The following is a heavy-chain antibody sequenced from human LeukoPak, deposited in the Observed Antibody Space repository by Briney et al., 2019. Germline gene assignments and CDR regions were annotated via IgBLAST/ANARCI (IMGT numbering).Heavy chain of an antibody. J-gene: IGHJ4*02. D-gene: IGHD3-3*01. CDR2: IYYSGST. CDR1: GGSISSSGYY. V-gene: IGHV4-39*07. Sequence: SETLSLTCTVSGGSISSSGYYWGWIRQPPGKGLEWIGSIYYSGSTCYNPSLKSRVTISVDTSKNQFSLKLSSVTAADTAVYYCARAILSGYPDSWGQGTLVIVFS. CDR3: ARAILSGYPDS.